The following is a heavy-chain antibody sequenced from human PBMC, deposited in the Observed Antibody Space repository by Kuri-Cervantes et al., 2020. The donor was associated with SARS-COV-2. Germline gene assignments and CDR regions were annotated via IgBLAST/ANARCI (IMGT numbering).Heavy chain of an antibody. CDR1: GFTFSNAW. Sequence: ETLSLTCAASGFTFSNAWMSWVCQAPGKGLEWVGRIKSKTDGGTTDYAAPVKGRFTISRDDSKNTLYLQMNSLKTEDTAVYYCTTYTDQWELLRGAFDIWGQGTMVTVSS. CDR3: TTYTDQWELLRGAFDI. CDR2: IKSKTDGGTT. D-gene: IGHD1-26*01. J-gene: IGHJ3*02. V-gene: IGHV3-15*01.